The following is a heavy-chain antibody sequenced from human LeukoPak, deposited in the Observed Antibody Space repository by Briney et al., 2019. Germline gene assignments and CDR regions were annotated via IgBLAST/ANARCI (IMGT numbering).Heavy chain of an antibody. D-gene: IGHD2-2*03. CDR2: IYYSGST. V-gene: IGHV4-39*01. CDR1: GGSISSSSYY. J-gene: IGHJ6*02. CDR3: ARHPSSWIDSMDV. Sequence: SETLSLTCTGAGGSISSSSYYWGWIRQPPGKGLEWIGSIYYSGSTYYNPSLKSRVTISVDTSKNQFSLKLSSVTAADTVVYYCARHPSSWIDSMDVWGQGTTVTVSS.